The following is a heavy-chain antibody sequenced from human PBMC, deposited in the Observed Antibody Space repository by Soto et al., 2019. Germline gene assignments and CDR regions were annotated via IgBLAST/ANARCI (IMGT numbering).Heavy chain of an antibody. D-gene: IGHD1-1*01. CDR3: ARDTLNNGIFDY. CDR2: IIPIFGTA. J-gene: IGHJ4*02. CDR1: GGTFSSYA. Sequence: GASVKVSRKASGGTFSSYAISWVRQAPGQGLEWMGGIIPIFGTANYAQKFQGRVTITADESTSTAYMELSSLRSEDTAVYYCARDTLNNGIFDYWGQGTLVTVSS. V-gene: IGHV1-69*13.